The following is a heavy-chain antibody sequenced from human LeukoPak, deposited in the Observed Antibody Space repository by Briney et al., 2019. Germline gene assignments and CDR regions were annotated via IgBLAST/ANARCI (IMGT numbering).Heavy chain of an antibody. J-gene: IGHJ4*02. V-gene: IGHV4-30-4*01. CDR2: IYYSGST. CDR1: GGSISSGDYY. D-gene: IGHD6-13*01. CDR3: ARVRQQLIDY. Sequence: SETLSLTCTVSGGSISSGDYYWSWIRQPPEKGLEWIGYIYYSGSTSYNPSLKSRVTISVDTSKNQFSLKLTSVTAADTAVYYCARVRQQLIDYWGQGTLVTVSS.